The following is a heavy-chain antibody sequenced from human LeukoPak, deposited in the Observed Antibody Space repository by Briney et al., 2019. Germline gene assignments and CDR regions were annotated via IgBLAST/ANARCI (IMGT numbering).Heavy chain of an antibody. D-gene: IGHD6-13*01. Sequence: PGGSLRLSCAASGFTFSSYGMSWVRQAPGKGLEWVSAISGSGGSTYYADSVKGRFTISRDNSKNTLYMQMNSLRAEDTAVYYCAKDKLVGIAEAGSRDYWGQGTLVTVSS. CDR2: ISGSGGST. CDR1: GFTFSSYG. V-gene: IGHV3-23*01. CDR3: AKDKLVGIAEAGSRDY. J-gene: IGHJ4*02.